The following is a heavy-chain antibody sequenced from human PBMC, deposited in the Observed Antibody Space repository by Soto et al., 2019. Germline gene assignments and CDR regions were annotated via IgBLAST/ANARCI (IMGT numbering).Heavy chain of an antibody. Sequence: EVQLLESGGGFVQPGGSLRLSCAASGFTFSSSAMSWVRQAPGKGLEWVSAISGSGGSTYYAHSVKGRFTISRDNSKNTMYQQMNSLRDEDTDVYYCTKDLDWGSSPSLFDYRGQGTLVTVCS. J-gene: IGHJ4*02. CDR1: GFTFSSSA. CDR2: ISGSGGST. CDR3: TKDLDWGSSPSLFDY. D-gene: IGHD3-16*01. V-gene: IGHV3-23*01.